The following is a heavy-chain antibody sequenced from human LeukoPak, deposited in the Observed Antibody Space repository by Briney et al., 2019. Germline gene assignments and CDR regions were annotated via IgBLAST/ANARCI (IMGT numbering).Heavy chain of an antibody. CDR3: AKGGHYSCFDP. V-gene: IGHV3-23*01. Sequence: GGSLRLSCAASGFTVSTNYMSWVRQAPGKGLEWVSTISGFGENTYYADSVKGRFTISRDNFKSALFLQMNSLRAEDTAVYYCAKGGHYSCFDPWGQGTLVIVSS. J-gene: IGHJ5*02. CDR2: ISGFGENT. D-gene: IGHD1-26*01. CDR1: GFTVSTNY.